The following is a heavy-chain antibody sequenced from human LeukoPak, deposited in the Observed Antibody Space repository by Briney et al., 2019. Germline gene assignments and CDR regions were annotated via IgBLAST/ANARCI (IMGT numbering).Heavy chain of an antibody. Sequence: SETLSLTCTVSGGSISSYYWGWIRQPPGKGLEWIGYIYYSGTTKYNPSLKSRVTISVDTSKNQFSLKLNSLTAADTAVYYCARGHTESADDYGNWFHPWGQGTLVTVSS. D-gene: IGHD5-12*01. CDR2: IYYSGTT. J-gene: IGHJ5*02. V-gene: IGHV4-59*01. CDR1: GGSISSYY. CDR3: ARGHTESADDYGNWFHP.